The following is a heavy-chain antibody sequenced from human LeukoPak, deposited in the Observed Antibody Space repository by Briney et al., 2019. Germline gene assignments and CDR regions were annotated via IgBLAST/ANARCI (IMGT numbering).Heavy chain of an antibody. CDR3: ARSAVIRGVGYFDY. CDR2: IQYTGNT. V-gene: IGHV4-59*01. Sequence: SETLSLTCTVSGGSISNSYWSWIRQPPGKGLEWIGYIQYTGNTNYNPSLKSRVTISVDTSKRQFSLKLTSVTAADTAVYYCARSAVIRGVGYFDYWGQGTLVIVSS. D-gene: IGHD1-26*01. CDR1: GGSISNSY. J-gene: IGHJ4*02.